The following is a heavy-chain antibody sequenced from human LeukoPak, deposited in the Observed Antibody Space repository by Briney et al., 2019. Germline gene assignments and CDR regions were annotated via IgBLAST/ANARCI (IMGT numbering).Heavy chain of an antibody. CDR1: GFTFSDYS. CDR2: IGIDSGNT. V-gene: IGHV3-48*01. CDR3: ARDYKYAFDN. Sequence: GGSLRLSCAASGFTFSDYSMNWVRQAPGKGLEWISYIGIDSGNTNYADSVKGRFTISGDKAKNSLYLQMNSLRVEDTAVYYCARDYKYAFDNWGQGTLVTVCS. J-gene: IGHJ4*02. D-gene: IGHD5-24*01.